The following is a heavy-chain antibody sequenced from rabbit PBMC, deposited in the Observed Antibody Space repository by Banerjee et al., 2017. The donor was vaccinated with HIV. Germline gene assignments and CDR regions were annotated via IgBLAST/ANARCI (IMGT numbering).Heavy chain of an antibody. V-gene: IGHV1S40*01. CDR2: IYAGSSGST. D-gene: IGHD1-1*01. CDR1: GFSFSSSYY. Sequence: QSLEESGGDLVKPGASLTLTCTASGFSFSSSYYMCWVRQAPGKGLEWIACIYAGSSGSTYYASWAKGRFTISKTSSTTVTLQMTSLTAADTATYFCARWDSGWNFNLWGQGTLVTVS. CDR3: ARWDSGWNFNL. J-gene: IGHJ4*01.